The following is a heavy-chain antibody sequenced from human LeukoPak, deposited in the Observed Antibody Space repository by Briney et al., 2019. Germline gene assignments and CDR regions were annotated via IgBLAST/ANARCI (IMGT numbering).Heavy chain of an antibody. CDR2: INPNSGGT. CDR3: ARDWKELLEFDH. Sequence: ASVKVSCKASGNTFTGYYMHWVRQAPGRGLEWMGWINPNSGGTNYAQKFQGRVTMTRDTSISTAYMELSRLRSDDTAVYYCARDWKELLEFDHWGQGTLVTVSS. CDR1: GNTFTGYY. D-gene: IGHD1-26*01. J-gene: IGHJ4*02. V-gene: IGHV1-2*02.